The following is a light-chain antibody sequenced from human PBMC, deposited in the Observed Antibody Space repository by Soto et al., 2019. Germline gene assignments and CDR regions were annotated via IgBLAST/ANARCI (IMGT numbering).Light chain of an antibody. CDR1: QSVSRY. CDR3: QQRSNWPRLT. Sequence: EIVLTQSPATLSLSPGERATLSCRAAQSVSRYLAWYQQKPGQAPRLLIYDASNRATGIPARFSGSGSGTDFPLTISSLEPEDFAVYYCQQRSNWPRLTFGGGTKVDIK. V-gene: IGKV3-11*01. CDR2: DAS. J-gene: IGKJ4*01.